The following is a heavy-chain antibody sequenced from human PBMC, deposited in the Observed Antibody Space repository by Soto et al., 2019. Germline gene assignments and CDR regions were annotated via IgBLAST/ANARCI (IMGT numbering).Heavy chain of an antibody. D-gene: IGHD5-18*01. CDR2: ISGSGGST. CDR3: AKDGGYSYGSLDY. J-gene: IGHJ4*02. CDR1: GFTFGSYG. Sequence: GGSLRLSCAASGFTFGSYGMRWVRQAPGKGLEWVSAISGSGGSTYYADSVKGRFTISRDNSKNTLYLQMNSLRAEDTAVYYCAKDGGYSYGSLDYWGQGTLVTVSS. V-gene: IGHV3-23*01.